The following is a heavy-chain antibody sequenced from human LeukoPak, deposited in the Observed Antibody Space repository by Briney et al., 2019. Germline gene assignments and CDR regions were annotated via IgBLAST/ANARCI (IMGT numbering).Heavy chain of an antibody. V-gene: IGHV4-59*01. CDR1: GGSISSYY. CDR2: IYYSGST. Sequence: SETLSLTCTVSGGSISSYYWSWIRQPPGKGLEWIGYIYYSGSTNYNPSLKSRVTVSVDTSKNQFSLKLSSVTAADTAVYYCARAEYYFDYWGQGTLVTVSS. D-gene: IGHD3-10*01. CDR3: ARAEYYFDY. J-gene: IGHJ4*02.